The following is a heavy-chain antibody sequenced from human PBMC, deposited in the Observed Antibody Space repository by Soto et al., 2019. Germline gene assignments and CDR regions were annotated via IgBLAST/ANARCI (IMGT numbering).Heavy chain of an antibody. CDR3: AKGRGSGSYYNVNHKVDY. J-gene: IGHJ4*02. V-gene: IGHV3-23*01. CDR2: ISGSGGST. D-gene: IGHD3-10*01. Sequence: GGSLRLSCAASGFTFSSYAMSWVRQAPGKGLEWVSAISGSGGSTYYADSVKGRFTISRDNSKNTLYLQMNSLRAEDTAVYYCAKGRGSGSYYNVNHKVDYWGQGTLVTVSS. CDR1: GFTFSSYA.